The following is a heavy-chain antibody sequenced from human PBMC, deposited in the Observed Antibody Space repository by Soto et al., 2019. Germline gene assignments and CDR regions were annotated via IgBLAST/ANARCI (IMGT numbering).Heavy chain of an antibody. CDR2: ISYDGSNK. Sequence: VGSLSLSCAASGFTFNSYGMHWVRQAPGKGLEWVAVISYDGSNKYYADSVKGRFTISRDNSKNTLYLQMNSLRAEDTAVYYCAKGGSRDHYYYYYYGMDVCGQGTTVTVYS. D-gene: IGHD3-16*01. CDR3: AKGGSRDHYYYYYYGMDV. J-gene: IGHJ6*01. CDR1: GFTFNSYG. V-gene: IGHV3-30*18.